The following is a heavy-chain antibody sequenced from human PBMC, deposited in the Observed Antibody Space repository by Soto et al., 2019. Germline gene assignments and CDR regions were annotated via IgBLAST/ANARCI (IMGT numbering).Heavy chain of an antibody. CDR2: ISDYNGNT. CDR1: GYTFNSYA. D-gene: IGHD6-13*01. J-gene: IGHJ4*02. Sequence: QVQLVQSGAEVKKPGASVKVSCKASGYTFNSYAISWVRQAPGQGLEWMGWISDYNGNTNYAQMLQGRVTMTTDTPTSTAYMELRSLRSDDTAVYYCARDLAAGTCDYWGQGTLVTVSS. CDR3: ARDLAAGTCDY. V-gene: IGHV1-18*01.